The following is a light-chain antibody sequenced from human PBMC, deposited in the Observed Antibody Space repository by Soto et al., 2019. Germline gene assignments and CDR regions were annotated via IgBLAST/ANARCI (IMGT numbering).Light chain of an antibody. CDR2: GVS. CDR3: SSYAGSNNFVV. V-gene: IGLV2-8*01. J-gene: IGLJ2*01. Sequence: QSALTQPASVSGSPGQSITISCTGTSSDIGGYNYVSWYQQHPGKAPKLMIYGVSNRPSGVPDRFSGSKSGNTASLTVSGLQAEDEADYYCSSYAGSNNFVVFGGGTKLTVL. CDR1: SSDIGGYNY.